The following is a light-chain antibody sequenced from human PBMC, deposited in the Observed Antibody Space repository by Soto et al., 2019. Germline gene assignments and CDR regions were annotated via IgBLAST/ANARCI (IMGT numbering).Light chain of an antibody. CDR3: QQYNNWPPWT. CDR1: QSVSNN. CDR2: DAS. V-gene: IGKV3-15*01. J-gene: IGKJ1*01. Sequence: ILMTQSPATLSVSPGERATLSCRASQSVSNNLAWYQQKPGQAPRLLIYDASTRATGIPARFSGSGSGTEFTLPISGLQSADFALYYCQQYNNWPPWTFGQGTKVEIK.